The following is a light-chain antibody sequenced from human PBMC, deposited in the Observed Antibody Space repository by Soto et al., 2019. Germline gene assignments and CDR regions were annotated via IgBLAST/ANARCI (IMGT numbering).Light chain of an antibody. Sequence: DIQMTQSPSSLSASVGDKVTITCRASRGITTYLAWYQQKPGGVPNLLIHSAWSLRSGVPSRFSGGGSGTTFTLTISGLQPEDVATYYCQYYNRAPLTFGGGTKVEI. CDR3: QYYNRAPLT. CDR1: RGITTY. CDR2: SAW. J-gene: IGKJ4*01. V-gene: IGKV1-27*01.